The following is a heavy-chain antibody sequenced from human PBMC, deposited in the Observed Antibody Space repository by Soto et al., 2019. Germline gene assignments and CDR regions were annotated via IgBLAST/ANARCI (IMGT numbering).Heavy chain of an antibody. Sequence: LSLTFAVYGGSFSGYYWSWIRHPPGKGLEWIGEINHSGSTNYNPSLKSRVTISVDTSKNQFSLKLSSVTAADTAVYYCARERRKYYYYGMDGWGNENTVTISA. CDR3: ARERRKYYYYGMDG. CDR2: INHSGST. CDR1: GGSFSGYY. V-gene: IGHV4-34*01. J-gene: IGHJ6*04.